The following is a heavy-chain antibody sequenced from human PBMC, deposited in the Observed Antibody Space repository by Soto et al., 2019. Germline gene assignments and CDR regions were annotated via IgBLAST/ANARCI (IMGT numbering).Heavy chain of an antibody. Sequence: QVQLVESGGGVVQPGRSLRLSCAASGFTFSSYGMHWVRQAPGKGLEWVAVISYDGSNKYYADSVKGRFTISRDNSKNTLYLQMNSLQAKDTAVYYCARSPYSVSYLSYFDYWGQGTLVTVSS. CDR1: GFTFSSYG. V-gene: IGHV3-30*03. J-gene: IGHJ4*02. CDR3: ARSPYSVSYLSYFDY. D-gene: IGHD1-26*01. CDR2: ISYDGSNK.